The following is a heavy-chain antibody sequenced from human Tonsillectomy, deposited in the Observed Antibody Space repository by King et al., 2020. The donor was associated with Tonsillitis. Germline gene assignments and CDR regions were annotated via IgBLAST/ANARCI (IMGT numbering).Heavy chain of an antibody. Sequence: QLQESGPGLVKPSQTLSLTCTVSGGSISSGDYYWSWIRQPPGKGLEWIGYIYYSGSTYYNPSLKTRVTISLDTSRKQFSLKLSSVTAADTAVYHCARGLGTGDFDTWGQGTMVIVSS. J-gene: IGHJ3*02. CDR2: IYYSGST. V-gene: IGHV4-30-4*01. D-gene: IGHD1-14*01. CDR1: GGSISSGDYY. CDR3: ARGLGTGDFDT.